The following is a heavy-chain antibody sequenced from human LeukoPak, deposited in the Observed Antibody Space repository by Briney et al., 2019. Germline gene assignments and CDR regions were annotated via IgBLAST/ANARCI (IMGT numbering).Heavy chain of an antibody. D-gene: IGHD2-2*01. CDR2: ISATGGST. CDR3: AKDRGPPSPDY. Sequence: GGSLRLSCAASGFSISNYAMGWVRQAPGKGLEWVSCISATGGSTYYADSVKGRFTISRDNSKNTLFLQVNSLRAEDTAVYYCAKDRGPPSPDYWGQGTLVTVSS. CDR1: GFSISNYA. J-gene: IGHJ4*02. V-gene: IGHV3-23*01.